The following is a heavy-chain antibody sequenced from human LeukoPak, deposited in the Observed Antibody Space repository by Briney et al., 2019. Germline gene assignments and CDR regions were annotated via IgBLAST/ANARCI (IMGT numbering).Heavy chain of an antibody. CDR1: GLTFSRYA. D-gene: IGHD3-10*01. V-gene: IGHV3-23*01. Sequence: GGSLRLSCAASGLTFSRYAMTSVRDAPGKGQEWGSSIPVSGDPTYYADSVRGRFTVSRDNSKSSLYLQMNGLRAEDTAVYYCARSGSGSRWLDAFDIWGQGTMVTVSS. J-gene: IGHJ3*02. CDR2: IPVSGDPT. CDR3: ARSGSGSRWLDAFDI.